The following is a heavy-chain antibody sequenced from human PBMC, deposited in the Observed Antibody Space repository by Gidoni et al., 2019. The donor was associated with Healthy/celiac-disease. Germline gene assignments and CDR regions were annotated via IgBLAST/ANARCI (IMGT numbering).Heavy chain of an antibody. D-gene: IGHD6-19*01. CDR1: GGSISSYY. J-gene: IGHJ4*02. Sequence: QVQLQESGPGLVKPSETLSLTCTVPGGSISSYYWSWIRQPPGKGLEWIGYIYYSGSTNYNPSLKSRVTTSVDTSKNQFSLKLSSVTAADTAVYYCARGYSSGLDDYWGQGTLVTVSS. CDR3: ARGYSSGLDDY. CDR2: IYYSGST. V-gene: IGHV4-59*01.